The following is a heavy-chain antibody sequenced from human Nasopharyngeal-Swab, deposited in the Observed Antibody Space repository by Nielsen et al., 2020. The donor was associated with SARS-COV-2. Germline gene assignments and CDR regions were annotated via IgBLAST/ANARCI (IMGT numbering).Heavy chain of an antibody. CDR3: ARGETRRDGYKNLYYYYGMDV. J-gene: IGHJ6*02. Sequence: GESLKISCAASGFTFSSYAMHWVRQAPGKGLEWVAVISYDGSNKYYADSVKGRFTISRDNSKNTLYLQMNSLRAEDTAVYYCARGETRRDGYKNLYYYYGMDVWGQGTTVTVSS. D-gene: IGHD5-24*01. CDR1: GFTFSSYA. CDR2: ISYDGSNK. V-gene: IGHV3-30*04.